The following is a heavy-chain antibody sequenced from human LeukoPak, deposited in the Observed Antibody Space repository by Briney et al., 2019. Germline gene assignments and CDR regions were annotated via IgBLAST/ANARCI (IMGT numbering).Heavy chain of an antibody. D-gene: IGHD2-2*01. CDR2: INHSGST. Sequence: KPGGSLRLSCAASGFTFSNAWMSWIRQPPGKGLEWIGEINHSGSTNYNPSLKSRVTISVDTSKNQFSLKLSSVTAADTAVYYCARVGSTSWQPSFAPRHYYYGMDVWGKGTTVTVSS. CDR3: ARVGSTSWQPSFAPRHYYYGMDV. J-gene: IGHJ6*04. V-gene: IGHV4-34*01. CDR1: GFTFSNAW.